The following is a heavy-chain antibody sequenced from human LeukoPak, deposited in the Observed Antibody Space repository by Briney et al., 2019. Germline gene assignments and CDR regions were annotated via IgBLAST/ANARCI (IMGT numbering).Heavy chain of an antibody. Sequence: GGSLRLSCAASGFTFSSYSMNWVRQAPGKGLEWVSSISSSSSYIYYADSVKGRFTISRDNAKNSLYLQMNSLRAEDTAVYYCAREVTGHYYFDYWGQGTLVTVSS. CDR1: GFTFSSYS. J-gene: IGHJ4*02. V-gene: IGHV3-21*01. CDR3: AREVTGHYYFDY. CDR2: ISSSSSYI. D-gene: IGHD1-20*01.